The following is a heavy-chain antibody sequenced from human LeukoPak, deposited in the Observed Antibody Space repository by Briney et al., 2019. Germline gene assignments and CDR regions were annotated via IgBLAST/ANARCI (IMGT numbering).Heavy chain of an antibody. J-gene: IGHJ4*02. D-gene: IGHD5-18*01. CDR3: AKDPRTVGIQLWST. V-gene: IGHV3-23*01. CDR1: GFSFSSYG. Sequence: GGSLRLSCAASGFSFSSYGMSWVRQTPGKGLEWVSGIGGGGGGAFYADSVKGRFSISRDDSRNTLYLQMNSLRAEDTAVYYCAKDPRTVGIQLWSTWGQGALVTVSS. CDR2: IGGGGGGA.